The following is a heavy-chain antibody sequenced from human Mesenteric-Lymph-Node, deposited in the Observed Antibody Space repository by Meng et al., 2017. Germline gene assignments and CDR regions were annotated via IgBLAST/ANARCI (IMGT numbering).Heavy chain of an antibody. D-gene: IGHD3-22*01. V-gene: IGHV4-34*01. CDR3: ARNVPGTSAYYD. Sequence: GQLQQWGAGLLKPSETLSLTCAVYGGSFSGYYWSWIRQPPGKGLEWIGEINHSGSTSYNPSLKSRVTMSVDTSKNQFSLNLNSVTAVDTAVYYCARNVPGTSAYYDWGQGTLVTVSS. J-gene: IGHJ4*02. CDR2: INHSGST. CDR1: GGSFSGYY.